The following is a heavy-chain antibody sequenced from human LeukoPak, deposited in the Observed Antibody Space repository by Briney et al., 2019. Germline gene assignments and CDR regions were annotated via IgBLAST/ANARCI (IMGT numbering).Heavy chain of an antibody. D-gene: IGHD3-3*01. V-gene: IGHV4-4*07. Sequence: SETLSLTCTVSGGSISSYYWSWIRQPAGKGLEWIGRIYTSGSTNYNPSLKSRVTMSVDTSKNQFSLKLSSVTAADTAVYYCARDWRPYDFWSGYYPDYYYYMDVWGKGTTVTVSS. CDR2: IYTSGST. CDR3: ARDWRPYDFWSGYYPDYYYYMDV. CDR1: GGSISSYY. J-gene: IGHJ6*03.